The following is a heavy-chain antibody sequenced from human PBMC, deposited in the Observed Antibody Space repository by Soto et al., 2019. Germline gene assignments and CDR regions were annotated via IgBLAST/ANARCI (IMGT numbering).Heavy chain of an antibody. V-gene: IGHV3-15*07. CDR3: TPPTVGYCGCNCYSNYFDY. CDR1: GFTFTNAW. J-gene: IGHJ4*02. D-gene: IGHD2-21*01. CDR2: IKTKADGGTT. Sequence: EVQLVESGGGLVEPGGSRRLSCAASGFTFTNAWMNWVRQAPGRGLEWVGRIKTKADGGTTDYAAPVKGRFTISRDDSKNTLYLQMNSLKTEDKAVYYCTPPTVGYCGCNCYSNYFDYLGQGNQVSVSA.